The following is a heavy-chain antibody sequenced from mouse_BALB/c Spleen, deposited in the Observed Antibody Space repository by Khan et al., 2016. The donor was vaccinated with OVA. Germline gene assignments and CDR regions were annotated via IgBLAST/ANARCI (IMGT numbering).Heavy chain of an antibody. D-gene: IGHD1-1*01. CDR1: GDSITSGY. CDR3: ACELRGFAY. Sequence: VQLKQSGPSLVKPSQTLSLTCSVTGDSITSGYWNWIRKFPGNKLEYMGYISYSGNTYYNPSLISRISITRDTSKNQNYLQLNSVTTEDTATYYCACELRGFAYWGQGTLVTVSA. CDR2: ISYSGNT. J-gene: IGHJ3*01. V-gene: IGHV3-8*02.